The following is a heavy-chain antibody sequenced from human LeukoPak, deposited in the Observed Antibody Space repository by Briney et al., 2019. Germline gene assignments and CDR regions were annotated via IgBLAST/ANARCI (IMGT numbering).Heavy chain of an antibody. CDR3: ARPPGDY. Sequence: AGGSLRLSCAASGFTFSSYGMHWVRQAPGKGLEWVAVISYDGSNKYYADSVKGRFTISRDNSKNSLYLQMNSLRAEDTAVYYCARPPGDYWGQGTLVTVAS. J-gene: IGHJ4*02. CDR2: ISYDGSNK. CDR1: GFTFSSYG. V-gene: IGHV3-30*03.